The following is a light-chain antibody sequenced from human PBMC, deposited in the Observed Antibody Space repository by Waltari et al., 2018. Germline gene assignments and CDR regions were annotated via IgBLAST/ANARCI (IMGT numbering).Light chain of an antibody. Sequence: DIQMTQSPASLAAAVGDRVPITCRARQASRNDLGWFQQKPVKAPKLLIHGASRLQSGVPARFSGSGSGTEFTLTINSLQPEDFATYYCLQHNSDPVTFGGGTKVEIK. V-gene: IGKV1-17*01. CDR2: GAS. CDR3: LQHNSDPVT. J-gene: IGKJ4*01. CDR1: QASRND.